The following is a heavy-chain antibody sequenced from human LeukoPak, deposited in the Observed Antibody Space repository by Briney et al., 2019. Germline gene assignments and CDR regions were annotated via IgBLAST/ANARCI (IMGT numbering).Heavy chain of an antibody. CDR2: ISGSGSHT. Sequence: PGGSLRLSCAASGFAVSSIYMSWVRQAPGKGLEWVSSISGSGSHTYYANSVKGRFTISRDNPKNTLYLQMNSLRAEDTAVYYCAKESGASYYGSGGDSWGQGTLVTVSS. CDR1: GFAVSSIY. V-gene: IGHV3-23*01. CDR3: AKESGASYYGSGGDS. D-gene: IGHD3-10*01. J-gene: IGHJ4*02.